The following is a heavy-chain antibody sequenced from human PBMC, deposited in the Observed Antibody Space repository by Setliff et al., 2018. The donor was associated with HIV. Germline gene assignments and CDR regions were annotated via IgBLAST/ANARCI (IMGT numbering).Heavy chain of an antibody. J-gene: IGHJ6*02. V-gene: IGHV1-18*01. D-gene: IGHD3-3*02. Sequence: ASVKVSCKASCYTFTSYGISWVRQAPGQGLEWMGWISAYSGDTNYAQKVQGRVTLTTDTSTSTAYMELRRLRSDDTAVYYCARDAWVEFLEWTFYGMDVWGQGTTVTVSS. CDR2: ISAYSGDT. CDR1: CYTFTSYG. CDR3: ARDAWVEFLEWTFYGMDV.